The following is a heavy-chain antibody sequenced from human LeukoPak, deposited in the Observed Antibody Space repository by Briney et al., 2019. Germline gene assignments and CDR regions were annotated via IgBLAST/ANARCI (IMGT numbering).Heavy chain of an antibody. CDR3: ARNVGDYFDC. CDR1: GYTFTSYY. J-gene: IGHJ4*02. Sequence: ASVKVSCKASGYTFTSYYMHWVRQAPGQGLEWMGIINPNGGSTTYAQKFQGRLTMTRDTSTSTVYMELSSLRSEDAAVYYCARNVGDYFDCWGQGTLVTVSS. CDR2: INPNGGST. V-gene: IGHV1-46*01.